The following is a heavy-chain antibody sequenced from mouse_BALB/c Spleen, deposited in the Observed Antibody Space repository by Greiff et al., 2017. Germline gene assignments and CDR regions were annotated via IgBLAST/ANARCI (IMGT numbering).Heavy chain of an antibody. CDR1: GYTFTSYW. V-gene: IGHV1-69*02. CDR3: ASQGKYGNYLFAY. D-gene: IGHD2-10*02. J-gene: IGHJ3*01. Sequence: QVQLQQPGAELVKPGASVKLSCKASGYTFTSYWMHWVKQRPGQGLEWIGEIDPSDSYTNYNQKFKGKATLTVDKSSSTAYMQLSSLTSEDSAVYYCASQGKYGNYLFAYWGQGTLVTVSA. CDR2: IDPSDSYT.